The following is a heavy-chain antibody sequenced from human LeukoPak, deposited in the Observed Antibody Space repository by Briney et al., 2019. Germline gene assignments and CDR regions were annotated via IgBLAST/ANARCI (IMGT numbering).Heavy chain of an antibody. V-gene: IGHV3-7*01. CDR2: IKQDGSEK. CDR3: ARDAWFGELLYPFDY. J-gene: IGHJ4*02. D-gene: IGHD3-10*01. CDR1: GFTFSSYW. Sequence: GGSLRLSCAASGFTFSSYWMSWVRQAPGKGLEWVANIKQDGSEKYYVDSVKGRFTISRDNAKNSLYLRMNSLRAEDTAVYYCARDAWFGELLYPFDYWGQGTLVTVSS.